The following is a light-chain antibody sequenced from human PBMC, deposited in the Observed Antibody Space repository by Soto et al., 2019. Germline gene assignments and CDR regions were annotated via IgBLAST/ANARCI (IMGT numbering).Light chain of an antibody. V-gene: IGLV2-11*01. CDR3: CSYAGSYNLV. CDR2: DGN. Sequence: QSVLTQPRSVSGSPGQSVTISCTGTSSDVGGYNYVSWYQQFPGKAPKLMIYDGNKRPSGVPDRFSGSKSANTASLTISGLQTEDEADYYCCSYAGSYNLVFGGGTKLTVL. CDR1: SSDVGGYNY. J-gene: IGLJ2*01.